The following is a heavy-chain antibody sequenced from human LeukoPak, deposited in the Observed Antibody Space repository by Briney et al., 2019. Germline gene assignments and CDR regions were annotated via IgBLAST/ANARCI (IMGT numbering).Heavy chain of an antibody. J-gene: IGHJ4*02. CDR2: INHSGST. D-gene: IGHD5-12*01. Sequence: KPSETLSLTCAVYGGSFSGYYWSWIRQPPGKGLEWIGEINHSGSTNYNPSLKSRVTISVDTSKNQFSLKLSSVTAADTAVYYCARGFGSGYDYSYWGQGTLVTVSS. V-gene: IGHV4-34*01. CDR3: ARGFGSGYDYSY. CDR1: GGSFSGYY.